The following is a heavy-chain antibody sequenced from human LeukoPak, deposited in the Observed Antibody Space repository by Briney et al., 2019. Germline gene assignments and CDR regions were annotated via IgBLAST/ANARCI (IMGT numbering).Heavy chain of an antibody. CDR3: ARVGARQILEY. Sequence: GGSLRLSCAASEFTFSSYRMSWVRQAPGKGLEWVANIKQDGGEKYYLDSVKGRFTVSRDNAKNSLYLQMDSLRAEDTAVYYCARVGARQILEYWGQGTLVTVSS. CDR1: EFTFSSYR. J-gene: IGHJ4*02. D-gene: IGHD4-17*01. CDR2: IKQDGGEK. V-gene: IGHV3-7*01.